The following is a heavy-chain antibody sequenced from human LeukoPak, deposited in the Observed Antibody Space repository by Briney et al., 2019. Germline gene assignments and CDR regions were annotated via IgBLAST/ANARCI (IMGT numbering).Heavy chain of an antibody. CDR3: AREALNAYDSSGYYA. D-gene: IGHD3-22*01. V-gene: IGHV4-59*01. Sequence: PSETLSLXCTVSGGSISSYYWSWIRQPPGKGLEWIGYIYYSGSTNYNPSLKSRVTISVDTSKNQFSLKLSSVTAADTAVYYCAREALNAYDSSGYYAWGQGTLVTVSS. CDR2: IYYSGST. CDR1: GGSISSYY. J-gene: IGHJ4*02.